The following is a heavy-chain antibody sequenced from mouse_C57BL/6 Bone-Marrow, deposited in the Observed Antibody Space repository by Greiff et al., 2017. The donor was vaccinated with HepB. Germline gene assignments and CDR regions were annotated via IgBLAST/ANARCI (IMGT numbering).Heavy chain of an antibody. CDR1: GYTFTSYW. D-gene: IGHD2-4*01. CDR2: IHPNSGST. Sequence: QVQLQQSGAELVKPGASVKLSCKASGYTFTSYWMHWVKQRPGQGLEWIGMIHPNSGSTNYNEKFKSKATLTVDKSSSTAYMQLSSLTSEDSAVYYCAREGIYYDYDRVFVWGTGTTVTVSS. V-gene: IGHV1-64*01. CDR3: AREGIYYDYDRVFV. J-gene: IGHJ1*03.